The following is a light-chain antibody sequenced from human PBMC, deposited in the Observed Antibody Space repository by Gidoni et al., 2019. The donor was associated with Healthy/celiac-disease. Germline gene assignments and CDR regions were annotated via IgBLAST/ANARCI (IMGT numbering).Light chain of an antibody. CDR1: QSICSSF. CDR2: GAF. CDR3: QQYGSSPST. Sequence: EIVLTQSPGTLSLSPGERATLSCRASQSICSSFLAWYQQKPGQAPRLLIYGAFNRATGIPDRFSGSGSGTDFTLTISRLEPEDFAVYYCQQYGSSPSTFGQGTKVEIK. J-gene: IGKJ1*01. V-gene: IGKV3-20*01.